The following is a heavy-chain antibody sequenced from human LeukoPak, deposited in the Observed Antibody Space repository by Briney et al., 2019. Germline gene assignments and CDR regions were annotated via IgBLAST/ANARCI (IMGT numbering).Heavy chain of an antibody. CDR1: GYTFTGYY. V-gene: IGHV1-24*01. CDR3: ATADLRRETFDNSGYYYDY. D-gene: IGHD3-22*01. CDR2: FDPEDGEA. J-gene: IGHJ4*02. Sequence: ASVKVSCKASGYTFTGYYMHWVRQAPGKGLEWMGGFDPEDGEAIYAQQFQGRVIMTEDTSTDTAYMELSSLRSEDRAVYYCATADLRRETFDNSGYYYDYWGQGTLVTVSS.